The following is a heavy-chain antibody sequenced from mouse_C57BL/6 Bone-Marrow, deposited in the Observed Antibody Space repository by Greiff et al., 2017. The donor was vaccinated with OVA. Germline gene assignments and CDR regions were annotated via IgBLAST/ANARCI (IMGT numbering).Heavy chain of an antibody. CDR1: GYTFTDYY. CDR3: ARRTTGAMDY. V-gene: IGHV1-26*01. Sequence: VQLQQSGPELVKPGASVKISCKASGYTFTDYYMNWVKQSHGKSLEWIGDINPNNGGTSYNQKFKGKATLTVDKSSSTAYMELRSLTSADSAVYYCARRTTGAMDYWGQGTSVTVSS. D-gene: IGHD1-1*01. J-gene: IGHJ4*01. CDR2: INPNNGGT.